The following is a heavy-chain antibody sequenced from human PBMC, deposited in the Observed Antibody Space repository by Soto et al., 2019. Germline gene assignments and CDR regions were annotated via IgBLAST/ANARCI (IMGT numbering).Heavy chain of an antibody. CDR1: GFTFSSYG. D-gene: IGHD1-7*01. V-gene: IGHV3-30*03. CDR2: ISYDGSNK. Sequence: GGSLRLSCAASGFTFSSYGMHWVRQAPGKGLEWVAVISYDGSNKYYADSVKGRFTISRDNSKNTLYLQMNSLRAEDAAVYYCAVRTTGTGFDPWGQGTLVTVSS. CDR3: AVRTTGTGFDP. J-gene: IGHJ5*02.